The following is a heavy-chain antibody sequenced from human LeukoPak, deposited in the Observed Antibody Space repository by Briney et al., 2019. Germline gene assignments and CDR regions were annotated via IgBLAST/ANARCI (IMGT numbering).Heavy chain of an antibody. D-gene: IGHD3/OR15-3a*01. J-gene: IGHJ4*02. Sequence: PGGSLRLSCSASGFTFHNAWMNWVRQAPGKGLEWVGRIRSKTDGGTTDDAAPVKGRCSISRDDSRDTLYLQMNSLRIEDTAVYYCTAWTDLYEYWGQGTLVTVSS. CDR3: TAWTDLYEY. CDR1: GFTFHNAW. CDR2: IRSKTDGGTT. V-gene: IGHV3-15*01.